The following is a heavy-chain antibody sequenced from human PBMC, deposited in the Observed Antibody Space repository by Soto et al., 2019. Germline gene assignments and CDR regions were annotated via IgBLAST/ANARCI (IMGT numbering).Heavy chain of an antibody. CDR2: INPSGGST. Sequence: ASVKVSCKASGYTFTSYYMHWVRQAPGQGLEWMGIINPSGGSTSYAQKFQGRVTMTRDTSTSTVYMELSSLRSEDTAVYYCARDGSQGYYYYGMDFSGQGTTVIVSS. J-gene: IGHJ6*02. CDR1: GYTFTSYY. D-gene: IGHD6-13*01. CDR3: ARDGSQGYYYYGMDF. V-gene: IGHV1-46*01.